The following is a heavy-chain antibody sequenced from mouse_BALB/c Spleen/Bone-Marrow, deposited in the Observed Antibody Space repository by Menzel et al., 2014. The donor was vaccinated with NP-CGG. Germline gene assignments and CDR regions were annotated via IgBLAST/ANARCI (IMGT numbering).Heavy chain of an antibody. Sequence: EVQLAESGGGLVKPGGSLKLSCAASGFAFSSYDMSWVRQTPEKRLEWVAYISSGAGRTYYPDTVKGRFPISRDNAKKPLYLQMSSLKSNDTAMYYCARHWLGNYGYAFDYWGQGTSVTISS. CDR3: ARHWLGNYGYAFDY. CDR2: ISSGAGRT. D-gene: IGHD2-1*01. J-gene: IGHJ4*01. CDR1: GFAFSSYD. V-gene: IGHV5-12-1*01.